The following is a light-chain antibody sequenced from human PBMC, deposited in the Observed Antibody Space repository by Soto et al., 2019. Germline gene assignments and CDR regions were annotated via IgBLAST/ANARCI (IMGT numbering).Light chain of an antibody. V-gene: IGLV2-23*02. CDR2: EVS. CDR3: CSYAGSSTYV. CDR1: SSDVGSYNL. Sequence: QSALTQPASVSGSPGQSITISCTGTSSDVGSYNLVSWYQQHPGKAPKVMIYEVSKWPSGVPNCFSGSKSGNTASLTISGLQAEDEADYYCCSYAGSSTYVFGTGTKLTVL. J-gene: IGLJ1*01.